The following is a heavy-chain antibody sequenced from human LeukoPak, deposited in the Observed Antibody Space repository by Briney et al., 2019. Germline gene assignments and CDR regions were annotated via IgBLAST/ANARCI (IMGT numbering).Heavy chain of an antibody. D-gene: IGHD1-26*01. Sequence: SVKVSCKASGGTFSSYAISWVRQAPGQGLEWMGRIIPILGIANYAQKFQGRVTITADKSTSTAYMEPSSLRSEDTAVYYCAREDEGGSYFDYWGQGTLVTVSS. CDR1: GGTFSSYA. V-gene: IGHV1-69*04. J-gene: IGHJ4*02. CDR3: AREDEGGSYFDY. CDR2: IIPILGIA.